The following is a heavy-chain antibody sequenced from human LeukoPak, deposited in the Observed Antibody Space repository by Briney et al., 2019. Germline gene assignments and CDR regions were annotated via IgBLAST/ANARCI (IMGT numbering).Heavy chain of an antibody. Sequence: SETLSLTCTVSGGSISSYYWSWIRQPPGKGLEWIGYIYYSGSTNYNPSLKSRVTISVDTSKNQFSLKLSSVTAADTAVYYCAREDADDYVYYGMDVWGQGTTVTVSS. J-gene: IGHJ6*02. V-gene: IGHV4-59*12. D-gene: IGHD2-2*01. CDR2: IYYSGST. CDR1: GGSISSYY. CDR3: AREDADDYVYYGMDV.